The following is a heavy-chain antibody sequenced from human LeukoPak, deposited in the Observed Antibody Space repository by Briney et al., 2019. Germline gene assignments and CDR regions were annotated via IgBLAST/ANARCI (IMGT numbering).Heavy chain of an antibody. J-gene: IGHJ4*02. CDR2: IYSGGST. D-gene: IGHD3-10*01. V-gene: IGHV3-66*01. Sequence: GGSLRLSCAASGFTVSSNYMSWVRQAPGKELEWVSVIYSGGSTYYADSVKGRFTISRDNSKNTLYLQMNSLRAEDTAVYYCARDDHYGSGFDYWGQGTLVTVSS. CDR1: GFTVSSNY. CDR3: ARDDHYGSGFDY.